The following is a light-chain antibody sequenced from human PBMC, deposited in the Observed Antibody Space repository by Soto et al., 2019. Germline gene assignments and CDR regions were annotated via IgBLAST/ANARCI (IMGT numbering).Light chain of an antibody. V-gene: IGKV1-12*01. J-gene: IGKJ4*01. CDR2: RIS. Sequence: DIQMTQSPSSVSASVGDRVTITCRASQGVGSWLAWYQQKPGEALKLLIYRISNLQSGVPSRFSGSGSGTDFTLTISSLQPEDCATYYCQQGDSLPLTSGGGTKVEIK. CDR1: QGVGSW. CDR3: QQGDSLPLT.